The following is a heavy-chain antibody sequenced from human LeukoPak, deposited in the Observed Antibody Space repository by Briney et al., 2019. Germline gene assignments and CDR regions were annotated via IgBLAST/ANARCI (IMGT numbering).Heavy chain of an antibody. CDR2: ISGSGGDT. CDR1: GFTFSSYA. Sequence: GGSLRLSCAASGFTFSSYAMIWVRQAPGKGLEWVSAISGSGGDTYYADSVKGRFTIFRDNPKNTVYLRMNSLRAEDTAVYYCAKDPWGSRGYFDYWGQGTLVTVSS. CDR3: AKDPWGSRGYFDY. J-gene: IGHJ4*02. V-gene: IGHV3-23*01. D-gene: IGHD7-27*01.